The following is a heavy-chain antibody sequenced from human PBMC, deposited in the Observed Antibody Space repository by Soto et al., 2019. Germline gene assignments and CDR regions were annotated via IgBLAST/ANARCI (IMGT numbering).Heavy chain of an antibody. CDR2: IHYSGST. V-gene: IGHV4-59*01. D-gene: IGHD6-19*01. CDR1: GGSISSYY. J-gene: IGHJ4*02. CDR3: ARGGWYLDH. Sequence: QVQLQESGPGLVKPSETLSLTCTVSGGSISSYYWSWIRQSPGKGLEWIGYIHYSGSTNYNASFKSRVTILVDTSKNQFSLSLTSVTAADTAVYYCARGGWYLDHLGQGTLVSVSS.